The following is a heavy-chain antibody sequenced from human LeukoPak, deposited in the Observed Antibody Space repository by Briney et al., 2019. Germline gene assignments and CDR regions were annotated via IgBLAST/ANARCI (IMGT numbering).Heavy chain of an antibody. CDR1: GGSFSGYY. Sequence: PSETLSLTCAVYGGSFSGYYWSWIRQPPGKGLEWIGEINHSGSTNYNPSLKSRVTISVDTSKNQFSLKLSSVTAADTAVYYCARSKKWLLNYYYYGMDVWGQGTTVTVSS. J-gene: IGHJ6*02. CDR3: ARSKKWLLNYYYYGMDV. CDR2: INHSGST. V-gene: IGHV4-34*01. D-gene: IGHD3-22*01.